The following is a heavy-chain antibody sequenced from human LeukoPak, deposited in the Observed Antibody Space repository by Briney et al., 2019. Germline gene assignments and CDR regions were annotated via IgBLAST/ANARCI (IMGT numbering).Heavy chain of an antibody. J-gene: IGHJ4*02. CDR2: TSTSGST. V-gene: IGHV4-4*07. D-gene: IGHD3-10*01. CDR1: GGSISSYY. Sequence: SETLSLTCTVSGGSISSYYWSWIRQPAGKGLESIGHTSTSGSTNYNPSLKSRVTMSVDTSKNQFSLKLSSVTAADTAVYYCTGNYYGSGSYADFDYWGQGTLVTVSS. CDR3: TGNYYGSGSYADFDY.